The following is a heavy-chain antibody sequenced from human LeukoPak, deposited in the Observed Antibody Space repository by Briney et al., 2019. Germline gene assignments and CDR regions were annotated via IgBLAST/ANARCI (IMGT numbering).Heavy chain of an antibody. D-gene: IGHD3-16*02. Sequence: PSETLSLTCNVSGGSIVTSAYSCGWVRQPPGKGLEYIGNIYYSGSAYYNPSLKSRVTLSVDTSNRQFSLSLTSVTAADTAVYYCATLSGDSWGHGTLVTVSS. J-gene: IGHJ5*01. CDR3: ATLSGDS. V-gene: IGHV4-39*01. CDR2: IYYSGSA. CDR1: GGSIVTSAYS.